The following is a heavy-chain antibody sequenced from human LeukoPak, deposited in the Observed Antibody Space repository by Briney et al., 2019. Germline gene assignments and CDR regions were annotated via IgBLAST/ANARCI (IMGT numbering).Heavy chain of an antibody. CDR2: ISYDGSNK. V-gene: IGHV3-30*18. CDR1: GFTFSSYA. J-gene: IGHJ4*02. CDR3: AKEVGAYDYLDY. D-gene: IGHD1-26*01. Sequence: GGSLRLSCAASGFTFSSYAMHWVRQAPGKGLEWVAVISYDGSNKYYADSVKGRFTISRDNSKNTLYLQMNSLGAEDTAVYYCAKEVGAYDYLDYWGQGTLVTVSS.